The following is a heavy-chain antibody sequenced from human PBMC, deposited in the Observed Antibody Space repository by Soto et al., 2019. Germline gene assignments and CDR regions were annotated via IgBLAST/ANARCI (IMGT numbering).Heavy chain of an antibody. CDR2: IYYSGTT. CDR3: ARVISGSYKQIDY. J-gene: IGHJ4*02. CDR1: GASITSSH. D-gene: IGHD1-26*01. V-gene: IGHV4-59*01. Sequence: PSETLSLTCTVSGASITSSHWTWIRQSPGKGLEWIGYIYYSGTTNYNPSLKSRVTISVDTSKNQFSMKLNSVTAADTAMYYCARVISGSYKQIDYWGQGTLVTVPS.